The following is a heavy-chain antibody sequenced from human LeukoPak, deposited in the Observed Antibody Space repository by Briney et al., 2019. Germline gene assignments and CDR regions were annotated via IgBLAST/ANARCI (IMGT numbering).Heavy chain of an antibody. CDR1: GYSFTSYW. D-gene: IGHD3-22*01. CDR3: ARQPGEYYDSSGYYGTGDY. Sequence: HGESLKFSCKGSGYSFTSYWIGWVRQMPGKGLEWMGIIYPGDSDTRYSPSFQGQVTISADKSISTAYLQWSSLKASDTAMYYCARQPGEYYDSSGYYGTGDYWGQGTLVTVSS. V-gene: IGHV5-51*01. J-gene: IGHJ4*02. CDR2: IYPGDSDT.